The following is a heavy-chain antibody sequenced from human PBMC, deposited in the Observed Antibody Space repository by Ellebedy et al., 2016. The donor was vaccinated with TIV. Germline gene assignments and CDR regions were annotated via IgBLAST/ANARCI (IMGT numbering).Heavy chain of an antibody. D-gene: IGHD2-15*01. V-gene: IGHV3-23*01. Sequence: GESLKISCAASGCTFSSYAMRWVRPAPGKGLEWVSSISGSGGSTYYADSVKGRFTISRDNSKNTLYLQMNSLRAEDTAVYYCAKQGYEDYWGQGTLVTVSS. CDR1: GCTFSSYA. J-gene: IGHJ4*02. CDR2: ISGSGGST. CDR3: AKQGYEDY.